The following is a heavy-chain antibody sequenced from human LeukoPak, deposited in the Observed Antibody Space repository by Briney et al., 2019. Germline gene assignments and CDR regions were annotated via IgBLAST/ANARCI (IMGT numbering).Heavy chain of an antibody. CDR3: ARRHTVTVDY. D-gene: IGHD4-11*01. Sequence: PGGSLRLSCAASGFTFSEFAMNWVRQAPGKGLEWIGSIYYSGGTYYNPSPKSRVTISVDTSKNQFSLNLSSVTAADTAVYYCARRHTVTVDYWGQGTLVTVSS. CDR2: IYYSGGT. CDR1: GFTFSEFA. J-gene: IGHJ4*02. V-gene: IGHV4-39*01.